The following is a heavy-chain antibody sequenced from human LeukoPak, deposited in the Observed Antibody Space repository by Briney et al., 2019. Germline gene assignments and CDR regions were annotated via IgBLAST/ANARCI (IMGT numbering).Heavy chain of an antibody. CDR1: GGSISSHY. D-gene: IGHD6-13*01. CDR3: ARYSSTWPYWYFDL. V-gene: IGHV4-59*11. Sequence: SETLSLTCTVSGGSISSHYWSWIRQPPGKGLEWIGYIYYSGTTNYNPSLKSRVTISVDRSKNQFSLKLTSVTAADTAVYYCARYSSTWPYWYFDLWGRGTLVTVSS. CDR2: IYYSGTT. J-gene: IGHJ2*01.